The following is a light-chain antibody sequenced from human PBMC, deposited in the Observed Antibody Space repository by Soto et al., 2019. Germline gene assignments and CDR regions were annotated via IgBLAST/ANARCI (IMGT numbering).Light chain of an antibody. J-gene: IGLJ2*01. CDR2: SDD. CDR1: SSNIGINY. V-gene: IGLV1-47*02. Sequence: QSVLTQPPSASGTPGQRVTISCSGSSSNIGINYVYWYQHLPGTAPKLLIYSDDQWPSGVPDRFSGSKSGTSASLAISGLRSEDEADYYWAAGDDSLIDVVFGGGTKLTFL. CDR3: AAGDDSLIDVV.